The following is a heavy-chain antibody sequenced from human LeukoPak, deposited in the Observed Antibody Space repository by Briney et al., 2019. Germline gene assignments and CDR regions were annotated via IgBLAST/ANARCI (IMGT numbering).Heavy chain of an antibody. J-gene: IGHJ4*02. D-gene: IGHD7-27*01. CDR2: INQDVSQK. V-gene: IGHV3-7*01. Sequence: GGSLRLSCTASGFTFSTYWMSWVRQAPGKGLEWVANINQDVSQKYYVDSVKGRFTISRDNAKNSLYLQMNSLRAEDTAVYYCARWGTGEPFNCRGQGTLVTVSS. CDR3: ARWGTGEPFNC. CDR1: GFTFSTYW.